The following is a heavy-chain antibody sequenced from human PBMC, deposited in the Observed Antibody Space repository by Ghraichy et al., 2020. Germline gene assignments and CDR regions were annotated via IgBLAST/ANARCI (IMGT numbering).Heavy chain of an antibody. CDR3: ARDWVQLVNRGSDAFDI. CDR2: ISSSSSYI. V-gene: IGHV3-21*01. CDR1: GFTFSSYS. J-gene: IGHJ3*02. Sequence: RGSLRLSCAASGFTFSSYSMNWVRQAPGKGLEWVSSISSSSSYIYYAYSVKGRFTISRDNAKNSLYLQMNSLRAEDTAVYYCARDWVQLVNRGSDAFDIWGQGTMVTVSS. D-gene: IGHD6-6*01.